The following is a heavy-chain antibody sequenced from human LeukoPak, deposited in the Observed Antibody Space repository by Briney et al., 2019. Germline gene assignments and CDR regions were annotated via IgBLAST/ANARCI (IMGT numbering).Heavy chain of an antibody. CDR3: ARVVDTAVANYCIDV. Sequence: GGSLRLSCAASGFTFSSYSMNWVRQAPGKGLERVSSISSSSSYIYYAESVKGRFTISRDNAKNSLYLQMNSLRAEDTAVYYCARVVDTAVANYCIDVWNKETTVTVSA. CDR2: ISSSSSYI. CDR1: GFTFSSYS. V-gene: IGHV3-21*01. D-gene: IGHD5-18*01. J-gene: IGHJ6*04.